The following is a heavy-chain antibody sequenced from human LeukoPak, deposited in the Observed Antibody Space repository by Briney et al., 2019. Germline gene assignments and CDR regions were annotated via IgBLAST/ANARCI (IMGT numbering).Heavy chain of an antibody. D-gene: IGHD3-9*01. J-gene: IGHJ4*02. V-gene: IGHV4-34*01. Sequence: PSETLSLTCAVYGGSFSGYYWSWIRQPPGKGLEWIGEINHSGSTNYNPSLKSRVTKSVDTSKNQFSLKLSSVTAADTAVYYCARGEELRYFDWLPLAYWGQGTLVTVSS. CDR3: ARGEELRYFDWLPLAY. CDR2: INHSGST. CDR1: GGSFSGYY.